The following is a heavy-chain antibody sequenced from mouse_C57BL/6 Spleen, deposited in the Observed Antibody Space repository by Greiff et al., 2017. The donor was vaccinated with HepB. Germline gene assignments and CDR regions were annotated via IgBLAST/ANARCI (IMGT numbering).Heavy chain of an antibody. CDR1: GYTFTSYW. V-gene: IGHV1-55*01. J-gene: IGHJ1*03. CDR3: ARGLPHYWYFDV. CDR2: IYPGSGST. D-gene: IGHD2-2*01. Sequence: QVQLKQPGAELVKPGASVKMSCKASGYTFTSYWITWVKQRPGQGLEWIGDIYPGSGSTNYNEKFKSKATLTVDTSSSTAYMQLSSLTSEDSAVYYCARGLPHYWYFDVWGTGTTVTVSS.